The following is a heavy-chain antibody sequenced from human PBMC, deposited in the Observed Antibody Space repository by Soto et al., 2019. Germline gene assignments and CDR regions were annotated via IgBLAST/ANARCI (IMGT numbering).Heavy chain of an antibody. CDR1: GGSLSSGGYS. CDR3: ARGPPFH. CDR2: IYHSGSS. Sequence: QLPLQEFGSGLVKPSQTLSLTCAVSGGSLSSGGYSWSWIRQPPGKGLEWIGYIYHSGSSYYNPSLRSRVTISVDRSKNQFSLKLSSVTAADTAVYYCARGPPFHWGQGTLVNVSS. D-gene: IGHD3-16*01. J-gene: IGHJ4*02. V-gene: IGHV4-30-2*01.